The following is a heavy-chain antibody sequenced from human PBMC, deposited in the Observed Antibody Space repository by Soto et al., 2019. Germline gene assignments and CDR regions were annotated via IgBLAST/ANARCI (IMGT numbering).Heavy chain of an antibody. V-gene: IGHV4-34*01. CDR2: INHSGST. CDR1: GGSFSGYY. J-gene: IGHJ6*03. D-gene: IGHD2-15*01. CDR3: ARGQGPATRSNYYMDV. Sequence: SSETLSLTCAVYGGSFSGYYWSWIRQPPGKGLEWIGEINHSGSTNYNPSLKSRVTISVDTSKNQFSLKLSSVTAADTAVYYCARGQGPATRSNYYMDVWGKGTTVTVSS.